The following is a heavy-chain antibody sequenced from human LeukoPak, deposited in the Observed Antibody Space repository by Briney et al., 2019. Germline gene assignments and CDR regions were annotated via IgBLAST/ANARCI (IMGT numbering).Heavy chain of an antibody. J-gene: IGHJ4*02. CDR1: GGSISSGSYY. D-gene: IGHD1-1*01. CDR2: IYTSGST. CDR3: ARDQTTELDD. Sequence: SETLSLTCTVSGGSISSGSYYWSRIRQPAGKGLEWIGRIYTSGSTNYNPSLKSRVTISVDTSKNQFSLKLSSVTAADTAVYYCARDQTTELDDWGQGTLVTVSS. V-gene: IGHV4-61*02.